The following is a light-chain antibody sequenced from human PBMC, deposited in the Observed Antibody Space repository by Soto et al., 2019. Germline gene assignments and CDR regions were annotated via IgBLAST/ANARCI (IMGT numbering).Light chain of an antibody. Sequence: EIVMTQSTATLSVSPGERATLSCRASQSVNSNLAWYQQKPGQAPRLLIYGASTRATGIPARFSGSGSGTEFTLTISSLQSEDFAVYYCQQYNNWWTFGQGTRVEVK. V-gene: IGKV3-15*01. CDR1: QSVNSN. J-gene: IGKJ1*01. CDR2: GAS. CDR3: QQYNNWWT.